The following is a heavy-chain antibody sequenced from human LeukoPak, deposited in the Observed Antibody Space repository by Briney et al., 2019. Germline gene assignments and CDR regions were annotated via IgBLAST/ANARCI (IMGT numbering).Heavy chain of an antibody. Sequence: ASVKVSCKAFGYTFTDFYMHWVRQAPGQGLEWMGYISPTSGGTKYAQNFQGRVTITRDTSISTAYTGLNRLTSDDTAVYYCARTYYYDSSGQPWGFDPWGQGTLVTVSS. D-gene: IGHD3-22*01. CDR3: ARTYYYDSSGQPWGFDP. CDR2: ISPTSGGT. J-gene: IGHJ5*02. CDR1: GYTFTDFY. V-gene: IGHV1-2*02.